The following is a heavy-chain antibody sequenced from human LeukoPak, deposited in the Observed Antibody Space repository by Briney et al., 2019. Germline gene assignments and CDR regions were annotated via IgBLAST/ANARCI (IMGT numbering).Heavy chain of an antibody. CDR1: GYTFTSYD. J-gene: IGHJ4*02. CDR3: ARWGDHMVRGVIISHIDY. V-gene: IGHV1-8*01. D-gene: IGHD3-10*01. Sequence: EASVKVSCKASGYTFTSYDIHWLRQATGQGLEWMGWMNPNSGNTGYAQKFQGRVTMTRNTSISTAYMEMSSLRSENTAVYYCARWGDHMVRGVIISHIDYWGQGTLVTVSS. CDR2: MNPNSGNT.